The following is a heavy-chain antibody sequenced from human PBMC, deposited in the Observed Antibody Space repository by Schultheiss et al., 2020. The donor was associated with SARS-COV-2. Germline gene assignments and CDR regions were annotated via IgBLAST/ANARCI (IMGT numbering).Heavy chain of an antibody. CDR2: ISGSGGST. CDR3: ARDRGGWELSDY. Sequence: GGSLRLSCAASGFTFSSNYMSWVRQAPGKGLEWVSVISGSGGSTYYADSVKGRFTISRDNSKNTLYLQMNSLRAEDTAVYYCARDRGGWELSDYWGQGTLVTVSS. J-gene: IGHJ4*02. CDR1: GFTFSSNY. D-gene: IGHD1-26*01. V-gene: IGHV3-53*01.